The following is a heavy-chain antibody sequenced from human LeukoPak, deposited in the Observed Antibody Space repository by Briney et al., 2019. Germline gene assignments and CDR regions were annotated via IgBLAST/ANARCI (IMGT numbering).Heavy chain of an antibody. V-gene: IGHV3-48*02. CDR3: ASWPDFWSGHYGMDV. D-gene: IGHD3-3*01. CDR2: ITSSSSTI. CDR1: GFTFSSYS. J-gene: IGHJ6*02. Sequence: GGSLRLSCAASGFTFSSYSMNRVRQAPGKGLEWVSYITSSSSTIYYADSVKGRFTISRGNAKNSLYLQMNSLRDEDTAVYYCASWPDFWSGHYGMDVWGQGTTVTVSS.